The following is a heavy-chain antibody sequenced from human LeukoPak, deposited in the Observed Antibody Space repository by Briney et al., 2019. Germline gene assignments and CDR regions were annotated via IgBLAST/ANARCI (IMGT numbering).Heavy chain of an antibody. V-gene: IGHV3-23*01. J-gene: IGHJ4*02. CDR2: ISGTGDNT. Sequence: GGSLRLSCAASGFIFSGYAMSWVRQAPGKGLEWVSAISGTGDNTFYADSVKGRCSISRDNSKNTLYLHMNSLRAEDTALYYCAKETGTAAIFDCWGQGTLVTVSS. D-gene: IGHD6-13*01. CDR3: AKETGTAAIFDC. CDR1: GFIFSGYA.